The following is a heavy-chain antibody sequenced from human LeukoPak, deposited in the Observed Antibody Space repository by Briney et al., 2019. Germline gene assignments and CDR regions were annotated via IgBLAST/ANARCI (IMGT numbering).Heavy chain of an antibody. V-gene: IGHV1-69*01. D-gene: IGHD5-18*01. CDR3: ARLGYSYGSGWFDP. Sequence: SVKVSCKASGGTFSSYAISWVRQAPGQGLEWMGGIIPIFGTANYAQKFQGRVTITADESTSTAYMELSSLRSEDTAVYYCARLGYSYGSGWFDPWGQGTLVTVS. CDR2: IIPIFGTA. J-gene: IGHJ5*02. CDR1: GGTFSSYA.